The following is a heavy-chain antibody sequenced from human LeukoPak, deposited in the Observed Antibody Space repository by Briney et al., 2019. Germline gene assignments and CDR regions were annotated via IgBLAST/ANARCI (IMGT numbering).Heavy chain of an antibody. CDR2: IYYSGST. V-gene: IGHV4-39*01. CDR1: GGSISSSSYY. Sequence: SETLSLTCTVSGGSISSSSYYWGWIRQPPGKGPEWIGSIYYSGSTYYNPSLKSRVTISVDTSKNQFSLKLSSVTAADTAVYYCARLTHYFDYWGQGTLVTVSS. CDR3: ARLTHYFDY. J-gene: IGHJ4*02.